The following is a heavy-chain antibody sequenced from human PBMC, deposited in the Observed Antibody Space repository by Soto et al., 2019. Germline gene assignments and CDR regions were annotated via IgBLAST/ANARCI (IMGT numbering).Heavy chain of an antibody. CDR2: IDPSDSYT. CDR1: GYSFTSYW. V-gene: IGHV5-10-1*01. J-gene: IGHJ6*02. CDR3: ARPLDYDILTGTGTGYGMDV. D-gene: IGHD3-9*01. Sequence: GESLKISCKGSGYSFTSYWISWVRQMPGKGLEWMGRIDPSDSYTNYSPSFQGHVTISADKSISTAYLQWSSLKASDTAMYYCARPLDYDILTGTGTGYGMDVWGQGTTVTVSS.